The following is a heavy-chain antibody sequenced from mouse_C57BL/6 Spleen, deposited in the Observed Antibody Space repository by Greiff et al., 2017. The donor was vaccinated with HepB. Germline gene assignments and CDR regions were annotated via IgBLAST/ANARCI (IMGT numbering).Heavy chain of an antibody. Sequence: EVQVVESGPGLVKPSQSLSLTCSVTGYSITSGYYWNWIRQFPGNKLEWMGYISYDGSNNYNPSLKNRISITRDTSKNQFFLKLNSVTTEDTATYYCARDDYGRDYAMDYWGQGTSVTVSS. J-gene: IGHJ4*01. D-gene: IGHD1-1*01. CDR1: GYSITSGYY. V-gene: IGHV3-6*01. CDR3: ARDDYGRDYAMDY. CDR2: ISYDGSN.